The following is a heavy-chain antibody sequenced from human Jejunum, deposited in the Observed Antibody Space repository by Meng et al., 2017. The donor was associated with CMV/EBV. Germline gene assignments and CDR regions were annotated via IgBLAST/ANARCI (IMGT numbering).Heavy chain of an antibody. D-gene: IGHD3-16*01. Sequence: EVQLVGSGGGSVKPGGSLIISCAASGFTFSTAWLSWVRQAPGKGLEWVGRIRSKTDGGTVDYAAPVKGRFTISRDDSKTTLYLEMISLNTEDTGVYYCANLGPTPYFDSWGQGTLVTVSS. V-gene: IGHV3-15*01. J-gene: IGHJ4*02. CDR3: ANLGPTPYFDS. CDR2: IRSKTDGGTV. CDR1: GFTFSTAW.